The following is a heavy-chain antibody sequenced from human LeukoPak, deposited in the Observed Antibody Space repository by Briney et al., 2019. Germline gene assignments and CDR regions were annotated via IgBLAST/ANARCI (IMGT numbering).Heavy chain of an antibody. V-gene: IGHV4-31*03. CDR3: ARGGSRFRQQVVPPSDAQNGYYFDF. CDR1: GVSITTGSYY. J-gene: IGHJ4*02. Sequence: SETLSLTCNVSGVSITTGSYYWTWIRQHPGKGLEWIGFIYYSGRTDYSSSLKSRAAISLDTSKNQFSLKLNSVTAADTAVYYCARGGSRFRQQVVPPSDAQNGYYFDFWGQGTLVTVSS. D-gene: IGHD6-13*01. CDR2: IYYSGRT.